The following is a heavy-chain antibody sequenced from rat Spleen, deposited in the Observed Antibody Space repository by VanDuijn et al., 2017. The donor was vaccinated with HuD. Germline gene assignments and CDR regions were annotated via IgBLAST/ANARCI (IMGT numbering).Heavy chain of an antibody. Sequence: QVQLKESGPGLVQPSQTLSLTCTVSGFSLRSYGVIWVRQPPGKGLEWMGVRWSGGSTAYNSALKSRLSISRDTSKSQVFLKMNSLQTEDTAIYYCTRDRGDFDYWGQGVMVTVSS. V-gene: IGHV2-13*01. J-gene: IGHJ2*01. CDR1: GFSLRSYG. CDR2: RWSGGST. CDR3: TRDRGDFDY.